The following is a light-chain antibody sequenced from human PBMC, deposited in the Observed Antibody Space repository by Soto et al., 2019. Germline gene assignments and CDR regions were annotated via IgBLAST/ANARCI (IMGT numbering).Light chain of an antibody. CDR3: QQYYSYLWT. CDR1: QSISNY. Sequence: DIQMTQSPSSLSASVGDRVTITCRASQSISNYLNWYQQKPGKAPKLLIYAASTLQSGVPSRFSGSGSGTDFTLTISCLQSEDFATYYCQQYYSYLWTFGQGTKVDIK. CDR2: AAS. J-gene: IGKJ1*01. V-gene: IGKV1-39*01.